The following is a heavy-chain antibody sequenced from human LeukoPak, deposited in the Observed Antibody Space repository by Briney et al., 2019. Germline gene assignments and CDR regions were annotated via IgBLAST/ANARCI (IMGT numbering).Heavy chain of an antibody. CDR1: GGSISSYY. D-gene: IGHD6-13*01. J-gene: IGHJ4*02. CDR3: ARQNPSSSWYPLFDY. CDR2: IYYSGST. Sequence: SETLSLTCTVSGGSISSYYWSWIRQPPGKGLEWIGNIYYSGSTYYNPSLKSRVTISVDTSKNQFSLKLSSVTAADTAVYYCARQNPSSSWYPLFDYWGQGTLVTVSS. V-gene: IGHV4-59*04.